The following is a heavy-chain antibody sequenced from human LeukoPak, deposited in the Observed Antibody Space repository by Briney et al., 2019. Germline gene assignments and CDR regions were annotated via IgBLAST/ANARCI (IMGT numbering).Heavy chain of an antibody. J-gene: IGHJ4*02. V-gene: IGHV4-39*01. D-gene: IGHD3-9*01. Sequence: SETLSLTCTVSGGSVSSSLNYWGWIRQPPGKGLEWIGNTYYTGSTYSNPTLKSRVTMSVDTSKNQFSLKLSSVTAADTAVYYCARLTKGRYFDYIFDYWGQGTLLTVSS. CDR3: ARLTKGRYFDYIFDY. CDR1: GGSVSSSLNY. CDR2: TYYTGST.